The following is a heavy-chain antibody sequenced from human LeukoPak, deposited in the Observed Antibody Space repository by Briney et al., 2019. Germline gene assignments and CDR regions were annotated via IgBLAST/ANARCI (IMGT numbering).Heavy chain of an antibody. V-gene: IGHV4-59*01. CDR1: GGSISSYY. CDR3: ANSYSSGWYYFDC. J-gene: IGHJ4*02. D-gene: IGHD6-19*01. Sequence: SETLSLTCTVSGGSISSYYWSWIRQPPGKGLEWIGYIYYSGSTNYNPSLKSRVTISVDTSKNQFSLKLSSVSAADTAVYYCANSYSSGWYYFDCWGQGTLVTVSS. CDR2: IYYSGST.